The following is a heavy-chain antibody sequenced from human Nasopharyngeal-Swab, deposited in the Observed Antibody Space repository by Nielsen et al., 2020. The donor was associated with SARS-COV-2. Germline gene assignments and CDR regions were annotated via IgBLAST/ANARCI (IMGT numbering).Heavy chain of an antibody. D-gene: IGHD4-23*01. V-gene: IGHV3-21*01. CDR2: ISSSSSYI. CDR3: ARDRYGGNSGYYYGMDV. Sequence: GESLKISCAASGFTFSSYSMNWVRQAPGKGLEWVSSISSSSSYIYYADSVKGRFTISRDNAKSSLYLQMNSLRAEDTAVYYCARDRYGGNSGYYYGMDVWGQGTTVTVSS. CDR1: GFTFSSYS. J-gene: IGHJ6*02.